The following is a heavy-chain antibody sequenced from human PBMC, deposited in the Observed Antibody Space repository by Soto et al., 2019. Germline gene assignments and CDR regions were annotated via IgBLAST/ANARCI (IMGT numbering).Heavy chain of an antibody. J-gene: IGHJ6*02. V-gene: IGHV2-26*01. CDR1: GFSLSNARMG. CDR3: ARILITMVRRVRGVVHYYGMDV. D-gene: IGHD3-10*01. Sequence: QVTLKESGPVLVKPTETLTLTCTVSGFSLSNARMGVSWIRQPPGKALEWLAHIFSNDEKSYSTALKSRLTISKDTSKSQVVLTMTNMYPVDTATYYCARILITMVRRVRGVVHYYGMDVWGQGTTVTVSS. CDR2: IFSNDEK.